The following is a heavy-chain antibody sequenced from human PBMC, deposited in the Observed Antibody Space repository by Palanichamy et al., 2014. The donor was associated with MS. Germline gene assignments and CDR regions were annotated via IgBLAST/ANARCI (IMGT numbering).Heavy chain of an antibody. Sequence: EVQLVQSGGEVKKPGESLKISCKASGYSFTSYWIGWVRQMPGTGLEWIGIVNPGDSDFRYSPSFQGQVTISADKSINTAYLQWSSLKASDTAIYYCARRGGPNWDDYWGQGTLVTVSS. CDR3: ARRGGPNWDDY. J-gene: IGHJ4*02. V-gene: IGHV5-51*03. D-gene: IGHD7-27*01. CDR2: VNPGDSDF. CDR1: GYSFTSYW.